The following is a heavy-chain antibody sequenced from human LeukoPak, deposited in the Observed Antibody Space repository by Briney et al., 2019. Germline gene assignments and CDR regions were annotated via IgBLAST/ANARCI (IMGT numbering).Heavy chain of an antibody. CDR2: IYYSGST. D-gene: IGHD3-10*01. CDR1: GGSISSYY. CDR3: AREGRYYYGSGSYFSFDY. J-gene: IGHJ4*02. Sequence: ETLSLTCTVSGGSISSYYWSWIRQPPGKGLEWIGYIYYSGSTNYNPSLTSRVTISVDTSKNQFSLKLSSVTAADTAVYYCAREGRYYYGSGSYFSFDYWGQGTLVTVSS. V-gene: IGHV4-59*01.